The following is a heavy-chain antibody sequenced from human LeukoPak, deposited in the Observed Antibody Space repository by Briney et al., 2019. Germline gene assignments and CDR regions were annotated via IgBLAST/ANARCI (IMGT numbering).Heavy chain of an antibody. D-gene: IGHD3-22*01. V-gene: IGHV4-4*02. CDR3: AGVRLGSSGFSEYFEH. CDR1: GGSISNNW. CDR2: ISQSART. J-gene: IGHJ1*01. Sequence: PSGTLSLTCAVTGGSISNNWWTWFRQPPGKGLEWIGEISQSARTNYNPSLKSRVTMSIDKSRNQFSLRMSSVTAADTAVYYCAGVRLGSSGFSEYFEHWGQGTLVTVSS.